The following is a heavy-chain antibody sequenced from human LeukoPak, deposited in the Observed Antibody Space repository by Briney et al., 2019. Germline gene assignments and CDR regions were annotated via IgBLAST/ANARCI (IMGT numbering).Heavy chain of an antibody. J-gene: IGHJ4*02. CDR2: ISAYNGNT. V-gene: IGHV1-18*01. CDR3: ARDPRIAAAGTEVDY. Sequence: ASVKVSCKASGYTFTSYGISWVRQAPGQGLEWMGWISAYNGNTNYAQKLQGRVTMTTDTSTSTAYMELRSLRSDDTAVYYCARDPRIAAAGTEVDYWGQGTLVTVSS. D-gene: IGHD6-13*01. CDR1: GYTFTSYG.